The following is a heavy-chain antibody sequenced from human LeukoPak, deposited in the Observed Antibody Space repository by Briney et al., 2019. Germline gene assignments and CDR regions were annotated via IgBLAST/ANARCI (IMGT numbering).Heavy chain of an antibody. CDR1: TDSFSSHY. CDR2: ISYIGST. D-gene: IGHD4-17*01. CDR3: ARDLVTVTKGFDI. Sequence: SETLSLTCAVSTDSFSSHYWTWIRQPPGKGLEWIGYISYIGSTNYNPSPKSRVTISIDTSKNQFSLKLSSVTAADTAVYYCARDLVTVTKGFDIWGQGTMVSVSS. V-gene: IGHV4-59*11. J-gene: IGHJ3*02.